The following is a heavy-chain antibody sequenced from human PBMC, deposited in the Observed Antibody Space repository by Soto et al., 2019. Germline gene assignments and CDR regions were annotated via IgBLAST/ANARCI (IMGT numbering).Heavy chain of an antibody. D-gene: IGHD2-15*01. Sequence: GESLKISCKGSGYSFTSYWIGWVRQMPGKGLEWMGIIYPGDSDTRYSPSFQGQVTISADKSISTAYLQWSSLKASDTAMYYCARHMSPPRPDIVVVVAATHRSYYYYGMDVWGQGTTVTVS. J-gene: IGHJ6*02. CDR3: ARHMSPPRPDIVVVVAATHRSYYYYGMDV. CDR2: IYPGDSDT. V-gene: IGHV5-51*01. CDR1: GYSFTSYW.